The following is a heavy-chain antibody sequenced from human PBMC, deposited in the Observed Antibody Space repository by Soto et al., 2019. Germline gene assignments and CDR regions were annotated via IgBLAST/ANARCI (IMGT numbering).Heavy chain of an antibody. J-gene: IGHJ5*01. Sequence: SETLSLTCTVSGGSISSYYWSWIRQPPGKGLEWIGYIYYSGDTNYSPSLKSRLTISVDTSKNQFSLKLNSVTAADTAVYYCATSPYCSSTSCYWFDSWGQGTLVTVSS. V-gene: IGHV4-59*01. D-gene: IGHD2-2*01. CDR2: IYYSGDT. CDR1: GGSISSYY. CDR3: ATSPYCSSTSCYWFDS.